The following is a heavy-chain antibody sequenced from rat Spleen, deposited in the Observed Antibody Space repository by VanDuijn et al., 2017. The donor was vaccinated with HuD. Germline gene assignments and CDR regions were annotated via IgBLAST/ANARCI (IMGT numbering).Heavy chain of an antibody. Sequence: EVQLVESGGGLVQPGRSMKLSCAASGFTFSNYDMAWVRQAPTKGLGVASISYDGTTTYYRDFVKGRFTISRDNAKSTLYLQMNSLRSEDTATYYCARPPYDGTYYHYFDYWGQGVMVTVSS. D-gene: IGHD1-12*02. CDR2: ISYDGTTT. CDR3: ARPPYDGTYYHYFDY. CDR1: GFTFSNYD. J-gene: IGHJ2*01. V-gene: IGHV5-22*01.